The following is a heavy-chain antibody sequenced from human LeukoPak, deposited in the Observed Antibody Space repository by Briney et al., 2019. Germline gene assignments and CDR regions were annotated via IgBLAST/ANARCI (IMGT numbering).Heavy chain of an antibody. CDR1: GFTFSSYA. CDR2: IYHSGST. CDR3: ARVAETFDY. Sequence: GSLRLSCAASGFTFSSYAMSWIRQPPGKGLEWIGSIYHSGSTYYNPSLKSRVTISVDTSKNQFSLKLSSVTAADTAVYYCARVAETFDYWGQGTLVTVSS. J-gene: IGHJ4*02. V-gene: IGHV4-38-2*01. D-gene: IGHD6-13*01.